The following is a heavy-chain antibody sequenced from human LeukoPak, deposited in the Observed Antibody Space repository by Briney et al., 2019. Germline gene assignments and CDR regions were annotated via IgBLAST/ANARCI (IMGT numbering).Heavy chain of an antibody. CDR3: AKGITVMMVAPGY. D-gene: IGHD3-22*01. CDR2: IYSNNTT. CDR1: GFTVSSNY. V-gene: IGHV3-53*01. J-gene: IGHJ4*02. Sequence: GGSLRLSCAASGFTVSSNYMTWVRQAPGKGLEWVSVIYSNNTTFYADSVKGRFTISRDKSRNTLYLQMNSLRAEDTAVYYCAKGITVMMVAPGYWGQGTLVTVSS.